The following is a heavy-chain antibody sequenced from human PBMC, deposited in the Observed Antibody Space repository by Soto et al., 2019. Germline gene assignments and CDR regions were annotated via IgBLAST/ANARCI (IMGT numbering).Heavy chain of an antibody. CDR2: INYRGSS. D-gene: IGHD3-3*02. V-gene: IGHV4-34*01. CDR1: GGSFTGYY. Sequence: SETLSLTCAVYGGSFTGYYWTWIRQTPGKGLEWIGEINYRGSSYYNPSLESRISMAVDTSKNQFSLKLRSVTAADTAVYFCARFSTLGKDYGVDVWGQGTTVTVSS. CDR3: ARFSTLGKDYGVDV. J-gene: IGHJ6*02.